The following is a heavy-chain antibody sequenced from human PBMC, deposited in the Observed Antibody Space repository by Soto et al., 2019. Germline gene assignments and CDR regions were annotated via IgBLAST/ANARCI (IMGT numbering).Heavy chain of an antibody. J-gene: IGHJ4*02. CDR3: ARSGITIFGVVIIENYYFDY. Sequence: GGSLRLSCAASGFTFSSYWMSWVRQAPGKGLEWVANVKQDGSEKYYVDSVKGRFTISRDNAKNSLYLQMNSLRAEDTAVYYCARSGITIFGVVIIENYYFDYWGQGTLVTVSS. V-gene: IGHV3-7*01. D-gene: IGHD3-3*01. CDR2: VKQDGSEK. CDR1: GFTFSSYW.